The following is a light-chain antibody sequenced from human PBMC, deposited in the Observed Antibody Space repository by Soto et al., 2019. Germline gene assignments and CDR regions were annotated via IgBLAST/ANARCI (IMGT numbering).Light chain of an antibody. CDR1: SSDVGGYNY. CDR3: NSYTSSGTGV. V-gene: IGLV2-14*01. J-gene: IGLJ1*01. Sequence: QSVLTQPASVSGSPGQSITISCTGTSSDVGGYNYVSWYQQHPGKAPKLMIYDVSNGPSGVSNRFSGSKSGNTASLTISGLQPEDEADYYCNSYTSSGTGVFGTGTKLTVL. CDR2: DVS.